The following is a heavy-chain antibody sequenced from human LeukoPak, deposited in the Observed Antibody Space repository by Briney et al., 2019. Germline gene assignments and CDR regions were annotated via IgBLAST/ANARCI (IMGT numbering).Heavy chain of an antibody. V-gene: IGHV1-2*06. CDR2: INPNSGGT. CDR3: ARPVLKGYDNCGY. J-gene: IGHJ4*02. D-gene: IGHD1-20*01. Sequence: ASVKVSCKASGYTFTGYYMQWVRQAPGQGLERIGRINPNSGGTNYAQKFQGRVTMTRDTSISTAYMELSRLRSDDTAVYYCARPVLKGYDNCGYWGQGTLVTVSS. CDR1: GYTFTGYY.